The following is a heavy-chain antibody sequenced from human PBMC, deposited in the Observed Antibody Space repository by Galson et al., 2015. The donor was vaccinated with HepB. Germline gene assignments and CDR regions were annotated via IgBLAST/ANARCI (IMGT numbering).Heavy chain of an antibody. CDR1: GFTFSSYA. Sequence: SLRLSCAASGFTFSSYAMHWVRQAPGKGLEWVAVISYDGSNKYYADSVKGRFTISRDNSKNTLYLQMNSLRAEDTAVYYCARVHYDSSGLFDYWGQGTLVTVSS. V-gene: IGHV3-30*04. CDR3: ARVHYDSSGLFDY. J-gene: IGHJ4*02. CDR2: ISYDGSNK. D-gene: IGHD3-22*01.